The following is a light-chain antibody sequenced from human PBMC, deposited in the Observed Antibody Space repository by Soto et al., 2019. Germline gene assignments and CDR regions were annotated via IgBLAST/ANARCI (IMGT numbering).Light chain of an antibody. J-gene: IGKJ4*01. CDR1: QSISSY. CDR3: QQRYSTPLT. CDR2: AAS. V-gene: IGKV1-39*01. Sequence: DIQKTQSPSSLSASVRDKVTITCRASQSISSYLYWYQQKPGKAPKLLIYAASSLQSGVPSRFIGSGSGTDFTLTISSLQPEDFSTYYCQQRYSTPLTFGGGTKVEIK.